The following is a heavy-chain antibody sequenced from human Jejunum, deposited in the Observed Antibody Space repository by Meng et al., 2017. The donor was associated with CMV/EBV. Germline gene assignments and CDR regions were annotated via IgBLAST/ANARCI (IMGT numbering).Heavy chain of an antibody. CDR3: AKGTREGTPFDY. Sequence: AAAGFPFSNDARSWVRQAPGRGLEWVSLISGSGLVTHYADSVKGRFTISRDNSNNTLYLQMNSLRAEDTAIYYCAKGTREGTPFDYWGQGTLVTVSS. CDR2: ISGSGLVT. J-gene: IGHJ4*02. CDR1: GFPFSNDA. V-gene: IGHV3-23*01. D-gene: IGHD2-15*01.